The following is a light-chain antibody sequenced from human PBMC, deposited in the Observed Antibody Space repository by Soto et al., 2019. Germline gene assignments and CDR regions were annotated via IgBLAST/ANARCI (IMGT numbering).Light chain of an antibody. CDR2: DAS. J-gene: IGKJ5*01. CDR3: QQRSNWPPIT. CDR1: QSVSSY. Sequence: EIVLTQSPATLSLSPGERATLSCRASQSVSSYLAWYQQKPGQAPRLLIYDASNRATGIPARFSGSGSGTACTLTISSLEPEDFSVYYGQQRSNWPPITFGQGTRLEIK. V-gene: IGKV3-11*01.